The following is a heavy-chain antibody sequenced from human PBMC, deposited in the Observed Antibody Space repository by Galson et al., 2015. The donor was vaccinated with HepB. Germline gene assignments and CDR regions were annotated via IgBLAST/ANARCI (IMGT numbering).Heavy chain of an antibody. J-gene: IGHJ3*02. D-gene: IGHD3-22*01. V-gene: IGHV3-66*02. CDR1: GFTVSSNY. Sequence: SLRLSCAASGFTVSSNYMSWVRQAPGKGLEWVSVIYSDGNTYYADSVKGRFTISRDNSKNTLYLQMNSLRAEDTAVYYCARDRGYYYDSSGYAAFDIWGQGTMVTVSS. CDR3: ARDRGYYYDSSGYAAFDI. CDR2: IYSDGNT.